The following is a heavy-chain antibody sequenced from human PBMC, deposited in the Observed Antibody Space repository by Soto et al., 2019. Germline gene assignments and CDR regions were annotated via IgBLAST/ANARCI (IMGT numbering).Heavy chain of an antibody. D-gene: IGHD6-6*01. CDR3: ARDMAPSSIAAERNWFDP. V-gene: IGHV3-74*01. Sequence: HPGGSLRLSCAASGFTFSSYWMHWVRQAPGKGLVWVSRINSDGSSTSYADSVKGRFTISRDNAKNTLYLQMNSLRAEDTAVYYCARDMAPSSIAAERNWFDPWGQGTLVTVSS. CDR1: GFTFSSYW. CDR2: INSDGSST. J-gene: IGHJ5*02.